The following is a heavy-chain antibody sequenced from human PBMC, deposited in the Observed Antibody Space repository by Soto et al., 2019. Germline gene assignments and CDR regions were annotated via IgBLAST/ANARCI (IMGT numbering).Heavy chain of an antibody. Sequence: QVQLVESGGDVVQPGRSLRLSCAASGFTFSSYAMHWVRQAPGKGLEWVAVISYDGSNKYYADSVKGRFTISRANSKNTLYLQMNSLRAEDTAVYYCARLVIITAPSVDYWGQGTLVTVSS. CDR1: GFTFSSYA. J-gene: IGHJ4*02. CDR2: ISYDGSNK. V-gene: IGHV3-30-3*01. D-gene: IGHD3-9*01. CDR3: ARLVIITAPSVDY.